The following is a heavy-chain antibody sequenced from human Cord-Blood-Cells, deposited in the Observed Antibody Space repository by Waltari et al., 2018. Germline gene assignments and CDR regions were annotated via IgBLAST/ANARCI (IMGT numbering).Heavy chain of an antibody. J-gene: IGHJ4*02. Sequence: QLQLQESGPGLVKPSETLSLTCTVSGGSISSSSYYWGWIRQPPGKGLEWIGSIYYSGSTYYNPTLKSRVTISVDTSKNQFSLKLSSVTAADTAVYYCASKWNYYFDYWGQGTLVTVSS. CDR3: ASKWNYYFDY. CDR1: GGSISSSSYY. D-gene: IGHD1-7*01. V-gene: IGHV4-39*01. CDR2: IYYSGST.